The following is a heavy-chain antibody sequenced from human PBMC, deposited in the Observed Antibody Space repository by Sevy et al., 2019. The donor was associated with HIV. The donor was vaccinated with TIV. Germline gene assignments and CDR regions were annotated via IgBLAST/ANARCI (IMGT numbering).Heavy chain of an antibody. D-gene: IGHD2-21*01. Sequence: GWSLRLSCAASGFSYSSYGMHWVRQAPGKGLEWVAYIQYDGSNKDYADSVKGRFTISRDNSKNTLALQMNSLRVEDTAVYYCVKEGGGEGGDHWGQGTLVTVSS. V-gene: IGHV3-30*02. J-gene: IGHJ4*02. CDR1: GFSYSSYG. CDR2: IQYDGSNK. CDR3: VKEGGGEGGDH.